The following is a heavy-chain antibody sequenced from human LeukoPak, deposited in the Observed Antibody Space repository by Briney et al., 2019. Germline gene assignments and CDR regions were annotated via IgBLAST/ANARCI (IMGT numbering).Heavy chain of an antibody. Sequence: PSETLSLTCTVSGGSISSYYWSWIRQPPGKGLEWIGYIYYSGGTNYNSSLKSRVTISMDNSKNQLSLNLISVTAADTAIYFCATRHHSRTYMVPLDSWGQGTLVTVSS. J-gene: IGHJ4*02. CDR3: ATRHHSRTYMVPLDS. D-gene: IGHD3-10*01. V-gene: IGHV4-59*12. CDR2: IYYSGGT. CDR1: GGSISSYY.